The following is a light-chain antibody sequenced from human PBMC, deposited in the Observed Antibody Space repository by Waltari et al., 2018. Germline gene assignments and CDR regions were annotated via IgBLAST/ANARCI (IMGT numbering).Light chain of an antibody. CDR3: LQDLTYPLT. Sequence: AIQMTQSPSSLSASVGDRVTITCRASQDIGNDLGWYQQKPGKAPKVLIYAASTLQSGVPSRYSGSGSGTDFTLTISSLQPDDFATYYCLQDLTYPLTCGGGTKVEIK. CDR1: QDIGND. CDR2: AAS. V-gene: IGKV1-6*01. J-gene: IGKJ4*01.